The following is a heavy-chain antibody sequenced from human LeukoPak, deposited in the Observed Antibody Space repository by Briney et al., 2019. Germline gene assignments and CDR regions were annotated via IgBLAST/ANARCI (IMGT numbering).Heavy chain of an antibody. V-gene: IGHV4-4*07. D-gene: IGHD1-7*01. J-gene: IGHJ5*02. Sequence: SETLSLTCTVSGGSIDSYSWSWIRQPAGKGLEWIGRIFTSGATFYNPSLKTRVTMSIATSKNQFSLKLSSVTAADTAGYYCARVHWNYDGLAWFDPWGQGTLVTVSS. CDR3: ARVHWNYDGLAWFDP. CDR1: GGSIDSYS. CDR2: IFTSGAT.